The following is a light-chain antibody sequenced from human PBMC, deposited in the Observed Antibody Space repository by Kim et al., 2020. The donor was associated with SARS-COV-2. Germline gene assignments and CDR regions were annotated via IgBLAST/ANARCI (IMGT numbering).Light chain of an antibody. V-gene: IGKV1-5*01. Sequence: IQMTQSPSTLSASVGDRVTITCRASQSISSWLAWYQQKPGKAPKLLIYDASSLESGVPSRFSCSGSGTELTLTISSLQPDDFATYYCQQDNSYSTFGQGTKVDI. CDR3: QQDNSYST. CDR2: DAS. J-gene: IGKJ1*01. CDR1: QSISSW.